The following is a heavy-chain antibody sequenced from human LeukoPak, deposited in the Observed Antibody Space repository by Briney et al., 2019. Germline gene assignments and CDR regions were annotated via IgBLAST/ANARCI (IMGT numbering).Heavy chain of an antibody. Sequence: PSETLSLTCTVSGAYISNYHWSWIRQPAGKGLEWIGRIHNTGSTNYNPSLKSRVTISVDTSKNQFSLKLSSVTAADTAVYYCARGSYCSSTSCYFPSRLDYFDYWGQGTLVTVSS. D-gene: IGHD2-2*01. V-gene: IGHV4-4*07. CDR1: GAYISNYH. CDR3: ARGSYCSSTSCYFPSRLDYFDY. J-gene: IGHJ4*02. CDR2: IHNTGST.